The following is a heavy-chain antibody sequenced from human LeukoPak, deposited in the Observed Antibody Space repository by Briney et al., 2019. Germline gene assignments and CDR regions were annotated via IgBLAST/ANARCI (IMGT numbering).Heavy chain of an antibody. D-gene: IGHD6-19*01. CDR1: GFTFSSYT. J-gene: IGHJ4*02. V-gene: IGHV3-23*01. CDR3: ARDAGSGWLSLGY. CDR2: ITTSDGNT. Sequence: PGGSLRLSCAASGFTFSSYTMSWVRQAPGKGLEWVSTITTSDGNTYYADSVKGRFTVSRDNSKNTLFLQMNSLRAEDTAVYYCARDAGSGWLSLGYWGQGTLVTVSS.